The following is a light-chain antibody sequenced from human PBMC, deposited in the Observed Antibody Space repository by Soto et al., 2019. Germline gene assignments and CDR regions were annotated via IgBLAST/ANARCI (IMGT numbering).Light chain of an antibody. Sequence: QSGLTQPPSASETPGQTVSISCSGSNSNIASNTVNWYQHLPGTAPKLLIYYNNHRPSGVPDRFSGSKSGTSASLAISGLQSEDESDYYCAACDDTLTRYVLGTGTKLTVL. CDR1: NSNIASNT. CDR3: AACDDTLTRYV. CDR2: YNN. V-gene: IGLV1-44*01. J-gene: IGLJ1*01.